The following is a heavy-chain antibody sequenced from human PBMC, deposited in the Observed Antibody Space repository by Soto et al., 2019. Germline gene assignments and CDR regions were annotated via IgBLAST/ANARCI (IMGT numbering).Heavy chain of an antibody. CDR2: IKEDGREK. D-gene: IGHD3-10*01. Sequence: VGSLRLSCVASGFTFSDYVVNWVRQAPGKGLEWVATIKEDGREKFYVESVKGRFTISRDNAKNSLYLQLDSLRDEDAAVYYCARPRFRGMDIWGQGTTVTVSS. CDR1: GFTFSDYV. J-gene: IGHJ6*02. V-gene: IGHV3-7*03. CDR3: ARPRFRGMDI.